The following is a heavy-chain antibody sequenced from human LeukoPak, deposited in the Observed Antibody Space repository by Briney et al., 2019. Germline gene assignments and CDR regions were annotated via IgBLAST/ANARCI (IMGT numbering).Heavy chain of an antibody. Sequence: SETLSLTCAVYGGSFSGHYWSWIRQPPGKGLEWIGEINHSGSTNYNPSLKSRVTISVDTSKNQFSLKLSSVTAADTAVYYCAREWFGESFDYWGQGTLVTVSS. CDR1: GGSFSGHY. D-gene: IGHD3-10*01. CDR3: AREWFGESFDY. V-gene: IGHV4-34*01. J-gene: IGHJ4*02. CDR2: INHSGST.